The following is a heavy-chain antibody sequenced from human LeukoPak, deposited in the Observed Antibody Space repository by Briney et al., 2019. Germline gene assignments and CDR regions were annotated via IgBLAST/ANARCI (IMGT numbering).Heavy chain of an antibody. J-gene: IGHJ3*02. CDR2: IKSKTDGGTT. V-gene: IGHV3-15*01. Sequence: GGSLRLSCAASGFTFSNAWMSWVRQAPGKGLEWVGRIKSKTDGGTTDYAAPVKGRFTISRDDSKNTLYLQMNSLKTEDTAVYYCTTAKSPPYYDFWNGYSIDIWGQGTMVTVSS. D-gene: IGHD3-3*01. CDR1: GFTFSNAW. CDR3: TTAKSPPYYDFWNGYSIDI.